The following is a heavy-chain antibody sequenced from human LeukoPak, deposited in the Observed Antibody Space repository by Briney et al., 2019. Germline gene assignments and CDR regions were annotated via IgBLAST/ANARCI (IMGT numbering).Heavy chain of an antibody. CDR2: IIPSLDIS. D-gene: IGHD2-15*01. CDR3: ARDHCSPGTCLGGH. Sequence: SVKVSCKASGDTFITYTFSWVRQAPGQGLGWMGRIIPSLDISNYAQKFQGRVTLSADKATTTTYMELTSLRSEDTAIYYCARDHCSPGTCLGGHWGQGTLVTVSS. V-gene: IGHV1-69*04. J-gene: IGHJ4*02. CDR1: GDTFITYT.